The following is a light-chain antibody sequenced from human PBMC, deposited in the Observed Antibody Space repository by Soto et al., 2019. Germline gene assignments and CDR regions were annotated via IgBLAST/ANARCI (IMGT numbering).Light chain of an antibody. Sequence: EIVLTQSPGTLSLSPGERATLSCRASQSVSSSYLAWYQQKPGQAPRLLIYGASSRATGIPDRFSGSGSGTDFTLNISRLEPEAFAVYYCQQYGSLPVTFGGGTKVEIK. J-gene: IGKJ4*01. CDR1: QSVSSSY. V-gene: IGKV3-20*01. CDR2: GAS. CDR3: QQYGSLPVT.